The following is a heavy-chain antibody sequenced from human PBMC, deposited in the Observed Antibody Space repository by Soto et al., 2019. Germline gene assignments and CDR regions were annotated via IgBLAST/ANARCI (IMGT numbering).Heavy chain of an antibody. V-gene: IGHV4-4*02. Sequence: QVQLQESGPGLVKPSGTLSLSCAVSGGSIISSHWWTWVRQPPGKGLEWIGEIYHSGSTNYNPSLKSRVTISIATSRNQFSLNLSSVTAADPAVYYCASYGGGEDYWGQGILVTVSS. CDR1: GGSIISSHW. CDR2: IYHSGST. CDR3: ASYGGGEDY. D-gene: IGHD3-16*01. J-gene: IGHJ4*02.